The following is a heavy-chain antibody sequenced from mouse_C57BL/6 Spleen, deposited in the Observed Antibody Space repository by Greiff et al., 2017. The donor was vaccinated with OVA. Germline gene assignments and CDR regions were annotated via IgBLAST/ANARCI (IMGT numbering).Heavy chain of an antibody. CDR2: ISSGGDYI. CDR3: TRDRGYYGRRAMDD. D-gene: IGHD1-1*01. J-gene: IGHJ4*01. V-gene: IGHV5-9-1*02. Sequence: EVKLVESGEGLVKPGGSLKLSCAASGFTFSSYAMSWVRQTPEKRLEWVAYISSGGDYIYYADTVKGRFTISRDNARNTLYLQMSSLKSEDTAMYYCTRDRGYYGRRAMDDWGQGTSVTVS. CDR1: GFTFSSYA.